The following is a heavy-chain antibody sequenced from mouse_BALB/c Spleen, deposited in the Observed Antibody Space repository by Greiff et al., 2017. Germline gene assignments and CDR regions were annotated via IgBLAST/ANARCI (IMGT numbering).Heavy chain of an antibody. D-gene: IGHD2-3*01. Sequence: DVMLVESGGGLVKPGGSLKLSCAASGFTFSSYSMSWVRQTPEKRLEWVATISSGGSYTYYPDSVKGRFTISRDNAKNTLYLQMSSLRSEDTAMYYCARDGQPLLDYWGQGTLVTVSA. V-gene: IGHV5-9-1*01. J-gene: IGHJ3*01. CDR3: ARDGQPLLDY. CDR2: ISSGGSYT. CDR1: GFTFSSYS.